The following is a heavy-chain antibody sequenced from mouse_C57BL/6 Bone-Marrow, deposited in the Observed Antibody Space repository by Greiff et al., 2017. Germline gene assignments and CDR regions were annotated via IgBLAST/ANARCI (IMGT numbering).Heavy chain of an antibody. D-gene: IGHD4-1*01. CDR2: INPGRGGT. J-gene: IGHJ3*01. CDR1: GYAFTNYL. V-gene: IGHV1-54*01. Sequence: QVQLQQSGAELVRPGTSVKVSCKASGYAFTNYLIEWVKQRPGQGLEWIGVINPGRGGTTYNEKFKGKATLTADNSSSTAYMQLSSLTSEYSAVYFCAISKNWDSWFAYWGQGTLVTVSA. CDR3: AISKNWDSWFAY.